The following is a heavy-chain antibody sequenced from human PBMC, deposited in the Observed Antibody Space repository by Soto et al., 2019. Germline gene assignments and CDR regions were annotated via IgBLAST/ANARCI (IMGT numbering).Heavy chain of an antibody. Sequence: GESLKISCKGSGYSFTSYWISWVRQMPGKGLEWMGRIDPSDSYTNYSPSFQGHVTISVDKCISTAYLQWSSLKASDTAMYYCAINIPLYCSSTSCANYGMDVWGQGTTVTVS. D-gene: IGHD2-2*01. J-gene: IGHJ6*02. CDR1: GYSFTSYW. CDR2: IDPSDSYT. V-gene: IGHV5-10-1*01. CDR3: AINIPLYCSSTSCANYGMDV.